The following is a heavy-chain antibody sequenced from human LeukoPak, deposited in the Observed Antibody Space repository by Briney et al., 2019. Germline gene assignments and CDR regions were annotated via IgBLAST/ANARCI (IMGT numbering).Heavy chain of an antibody. D-gene: IGHD3-22*01. V-gene: IGHV4-59*08. CDR1: GGSISSYY. CDR3: ARHFPYDSGGYQDDFDI. J-gene: IGHJ3*02. Sequence: SETLSLTCTLSGGSISSYYWSWIRQPPGEGLEWLAYIHNSGRTNYNPSLKSRLTISLDTSKSQFSLNVRSVTAADTAVYYCARHFPYDSGGYQDDFDIWGQGTMVTVSS. CDR2: IHNSGRT.